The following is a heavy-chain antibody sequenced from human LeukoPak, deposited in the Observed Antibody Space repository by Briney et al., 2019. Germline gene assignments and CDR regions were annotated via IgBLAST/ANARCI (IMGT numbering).Heavy chain of an antibody. CDR2: IYYSGST. J-gene: IGHJ4*02. Sequence: PSETLSLTCTVSGGSISSGGYYWSWIRQHPGKGLEWIGYIYYSGSTYYNPPLKSRVTISVDTSKNQFSLKLSSVTAADTAVYYCASARTHGDDDQRFDYWGQGTLVTVSS. CDR3: ASARTHGDDDQRFDY. V-gene: IGHV4-31*03. CDR1: GGSISSGGYY. D-gene: IGHD4-17*01.